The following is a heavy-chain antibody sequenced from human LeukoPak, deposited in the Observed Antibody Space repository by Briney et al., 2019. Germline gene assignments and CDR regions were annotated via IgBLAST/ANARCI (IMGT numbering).Heavy chain of an antibody. V-gene: IGHV3-23*01. CDR3: AKDWTRGYSLGWFDP. J-gene: IGHJ5*02. CDR1: GFTFSSYA. CDR2: ISGSGGST. D-gene: IGHD5-18*01. Sequence: GGSLRLSCAASGFTFSSYAMSWVRQAPGKGLEWVSAISGSGGSTYYADSVKGRFTISRDNSKNTLYLQMNSLRAEDTAVYYCAKDWTRGYSLGWFDPWGQGTLVTVSS.